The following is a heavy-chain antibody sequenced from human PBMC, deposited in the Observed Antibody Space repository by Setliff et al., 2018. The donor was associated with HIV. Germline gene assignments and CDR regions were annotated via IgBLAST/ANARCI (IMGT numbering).Heavy chain of an antibody. CDR2: INPNIGST. Sequence: ASVKVSCKASGYTFTGYYIHWVRQAPGQGLQWMGRINPNIGSTNYAQNFQGRATMTRDTSVNTAFMELSNLRSDDTAVYSCARDYRTTDILSSGYMDVWGKGTTVTVSS. CDR1: GYTFTGYY. CDR3: ARDYRTTDILSSGYMDV. V-gene: IGHV1-2*06. D-gene: IGHD3-9*01. J-gene: IGHJ6*03.